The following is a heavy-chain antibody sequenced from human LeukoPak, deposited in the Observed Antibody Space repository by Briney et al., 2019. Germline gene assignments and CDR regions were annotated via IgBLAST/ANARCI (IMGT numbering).Heavy chain of an antibody. CDR2: ISYDGSNK. CDR3: AKDLGDIAVAGTDY. V-gene: IGHV3-30*18. Sequence: GRPLRLSCAASGFTFSSYGMHWVRQAPGKGLEWVAVISYDGSNKYYADSVKGRFTISRDNSKNTLYLQMNSLRAEDTAVYYCAKDLGDIAVAGTDYWGQGTLVTVSS. J-gene: IGHJ4*02. CDR1: GFTFSSYG. D-gene: IGHD6-19*01.